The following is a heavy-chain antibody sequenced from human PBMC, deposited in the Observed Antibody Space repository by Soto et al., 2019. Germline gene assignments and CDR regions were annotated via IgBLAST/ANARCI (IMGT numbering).Heavy chain of an antibody. Sequence: SETLSLTCTVSGGSTSSYYWSWIRQPPGKGLEWIGYMYYSGSTNYNPSLESRVTISLDTSKSQFSLKLSSVTAADTAVDYLGSAIVAARLAHGGRGPLFTVSS. CDR2: MYYSGST. V-gene: IGHV4-59*01. CDR1: GGSTSSYY. CDR3: GSAIVAARLAH. D-gene: IGHD5-12*01. J-gene: IGHJ4*02.